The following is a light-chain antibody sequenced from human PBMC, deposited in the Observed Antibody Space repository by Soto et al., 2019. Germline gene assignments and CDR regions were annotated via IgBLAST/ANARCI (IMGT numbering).Light chain of an antibody. CDR2: LGS. CDR3: QQYGSSIT. CDR1: QSLLQSNGYNY. V-gene: IGKV2-28*01. J-gene: IGKJ4*01. Sequence: ILMTQSPLSLPITPGEPASISCRSRQSLLQSNGYNYVGWYQQKPGQSPQLLIYLGSNRASGVPDRFSGSGSWADFTLTISRLEHEDFAVYYCQQYGSSITFGGGTKV.